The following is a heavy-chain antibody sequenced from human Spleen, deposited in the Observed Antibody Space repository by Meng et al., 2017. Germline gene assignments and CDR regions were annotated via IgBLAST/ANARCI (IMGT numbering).Heavy chain of an antibody. CDR1: GFSFSRYA. V-gene: IGHV3-30-3*01. J-gene: IGHJ4*02. CDR2: VSPDGSNG. D-gene: IGHD4-17*01. CDR3: ATGGAYYFDY. Sequence: VQLLESGGGLVQPRGSLRLSCAASGFSFSRYALHWIRQAPGEGLECVAVVSPDGSNGYYADSVNGRFTISRDNSKNTYYLQMNSLRSEDTAVYYCATGGAYYFDYWGQGALVTVSS.